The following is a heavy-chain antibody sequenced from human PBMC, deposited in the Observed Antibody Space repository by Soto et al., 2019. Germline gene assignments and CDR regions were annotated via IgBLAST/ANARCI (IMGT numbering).Heavy chain of an antibody. D-gene: IGHD3-3*01. V-gene: IGHV4-59*01. CDR2: VHDSGTT. CDR3: ARAVNDFWSGFSYYFDF. J-gene: IGHJ4*02. Sequence: SETLSLTCTASGGSTSNYYWSWIRQPPGKGLEWIGYVHDSGTTYYNPSLKSRVTISLDPSKNHFSLKLTSVTAADTAMYYCARAVNDFWSGFSYYFDFWGQGNMVTVSS. CDR1: GGSTSNYY.